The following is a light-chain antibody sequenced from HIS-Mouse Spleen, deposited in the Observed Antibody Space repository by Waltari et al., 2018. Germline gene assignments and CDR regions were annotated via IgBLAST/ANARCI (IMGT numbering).Light chain of an antibody. J-gene: IGLJ2*01. CDR3: CSYAGSSTCEV. CDR2: EGS. V-gene: IGLV2-23*01. CDR1: SSDVGSYNL. Sequence: QSALTQPASVSGSPGQSITISCTGTSSDVGSYNLVSWYQQHPGKAPNLMIYEGSRRPSGVSNRFSGSNAGNTASLTISGLQAEDEADYYCCSYAGSSTCEVFGGGTKLTVL.